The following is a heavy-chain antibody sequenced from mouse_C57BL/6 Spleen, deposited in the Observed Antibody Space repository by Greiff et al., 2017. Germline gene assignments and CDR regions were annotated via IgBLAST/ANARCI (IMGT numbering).Heavy chain of an antibody. CDR1: GYTFTSYG. CDR3: ARSLITTVVAPYYFDY. J-gene: IGHJ2*01. D-gene: IGHD1-1*01. CDR2: IYPRSGNT. V-gene: IGHV1-81*01. Sequence: VKLQESGAELARPGASVKLSCKASGYTFTSYGISWVKQRTGQGLEWIGEIYPRSGNTYYNEKFKGKATLTADKSSSTAYMELRSLTSEDSAVYCCARSLITTVVAPYYFDYWGQGTTLTVSA.